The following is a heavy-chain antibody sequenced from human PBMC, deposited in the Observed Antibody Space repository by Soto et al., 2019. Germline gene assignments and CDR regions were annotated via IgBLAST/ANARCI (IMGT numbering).Heavy chain of an antibody. D-gene: IGHD5-12*01. CDR3: ASENIVKTSFDS. J-gene: IGHJ4*02. CDR1: GGSIRNYY. V-gene: IGHV4-59*01. CDR2: IYFSGST. Sequence: TSETLSLTCNLSGGSIRNYYWSWLRQSPGGGLEWIGYIYFSGSTRYNPSLKSRVSISLDTSKNQFFLNLTSVTTADTAVYYCASENIVKTSFDSWGPGTLVTVSS.